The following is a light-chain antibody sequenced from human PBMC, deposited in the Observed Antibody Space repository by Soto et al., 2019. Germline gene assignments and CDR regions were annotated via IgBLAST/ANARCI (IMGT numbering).Light chain of an antibody. CDR2: DIS. CDR3: QQYHTYPRT. V-gene: IGKV1-16*02. Sequence: DIQMTQSPSSLSVSVGDRVTITCRASQRVGKYLAWFQQKPGRAPESLIYDISTFQSGVPSKFSGSGSGTDFTLTINSLQPEDSATYYCQQYHTYPRTFGQGTRLEIK. J-gene: IGKJ5*01. CDR1: QRVGKY.